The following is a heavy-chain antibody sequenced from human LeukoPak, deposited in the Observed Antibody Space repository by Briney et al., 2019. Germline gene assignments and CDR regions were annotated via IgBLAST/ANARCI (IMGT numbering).Heavy chain of an antibody. CDR2: ISGSGVST. V-gene: IGHV3-23*01. Sequence: GGSLRLSCAASGFTFSNYAMNWVRQAPGKGLQWVSTISGSGVSTYFADSVKGRFTVSRDNSKNTLYLQMNSLGAEDTAVYYCAKGLRYFDWYDYWGQGTLDTVSS. D-gene: IGHD3-9*01. J-gene: IGHJ4*02. CDR3: AKGLRYFDWYDY. CDR1: GFTFSNYA.